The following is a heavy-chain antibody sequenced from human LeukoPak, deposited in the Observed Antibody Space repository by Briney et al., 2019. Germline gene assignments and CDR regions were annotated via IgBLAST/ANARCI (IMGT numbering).Heavy chain of an antibody. CDR2: INHSGST. Sequence: SETLSLTCTVSSGSIISYYWSWIRQPAGKGLEWIGEINHSGSTNYNPSLKSRVTISVDTSKNQFSLKLSSVTAADTAVYYCARLTDIVVVPAFDPWGQGTLVTVSS. J-gene: IGHJ5*02. V-gene: IGHV4-34*01. CDR3: ARLTDIVVVPAFDP. CDR1: SGSIISYY. D-gene: IGHD2-2*01.